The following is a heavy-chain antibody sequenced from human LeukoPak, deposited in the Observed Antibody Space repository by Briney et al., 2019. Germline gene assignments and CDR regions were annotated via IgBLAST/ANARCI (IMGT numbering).Heavy chain of an antibody. CDR1: GYTLTGYY. D-gene: IGHD1-26*01. J-gene: IGHJ4*02. CDR2: INPNSGGT. Sequence: ASVKVSCKASGYTLTGYYMHWVRQAPGQGLEWMGWINPNSGGTNYAQKFQGRVTMTRDTSISTAYMELSRLRSDDTAVYYCARAEEWELPPKNYWGQGTLVTVSS. V-gene: IGHV1-2*02. CDR3: ARAEEWELPPKNY.